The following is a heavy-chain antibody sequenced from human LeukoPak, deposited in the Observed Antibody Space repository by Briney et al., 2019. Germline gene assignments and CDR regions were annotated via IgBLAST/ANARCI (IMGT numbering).Heavy chain of an antibody. V-gene: IGHV3-30-3*01. Sequence: GGSLRLSCAASGFTFSSYAMHWVRQAPGKGLEWVAVISYDGSNKYYADSVKGRFTISRDNSKNTLYLQMNSLRAEDTAVYYCARERTQWLPPETFDYWGQGTLVTVSS. CDR3: ARERTQWLPPETFDY. CDR1: GFTFSSYA. CDR2: ISYDGSNK. J-gene: IGHJ4*02. D-gene: IGHD6-19*01.